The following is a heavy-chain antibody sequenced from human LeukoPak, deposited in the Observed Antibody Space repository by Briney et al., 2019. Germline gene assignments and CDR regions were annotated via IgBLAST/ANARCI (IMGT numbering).Heavy chain of an antibody. Sequence: ASVKVSCKASGGTFSSYAISWVRQAPGQGLEWMGGIIPIFGTANYAQKFQGRVTITADESTSTAYMELSSLRSEDTAVYYCARSRAPPAPGALRYFDWPLDAFDIWGQGTMVTVSS. V-gene: IGHV1-69*13. D-gene: IGHD3-9*01. CDR2: IIPIFGTA. J-gene: IGHJ3*02. CDR3: ARSRAPPAPGALRYFDWPLDAFDI. CDR1: GGTFSSYA.